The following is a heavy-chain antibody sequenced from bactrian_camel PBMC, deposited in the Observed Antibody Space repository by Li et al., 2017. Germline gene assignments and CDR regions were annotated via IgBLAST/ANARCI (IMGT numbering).Heavy chain of an antibody. J-gene: IGHJ4*01. D-gene: IGHD6*01. CDR3: AKSDGEHSFMYDY. CDR1: GFTFSSYA. CDR2: INSAGGVT. V-gene: IGHV3S40*01. Sequence: DVQLVESGGGLVQPGGSLRLSCATSGFTFSSYAMSWVRQAPEEGLEWLSSINSAGGVTFYADSVKGRFTISRDNAKNTVYLQLNSLKTEDMAMYYCAKSDGEHSFMYDYWGQGTQVTVS.